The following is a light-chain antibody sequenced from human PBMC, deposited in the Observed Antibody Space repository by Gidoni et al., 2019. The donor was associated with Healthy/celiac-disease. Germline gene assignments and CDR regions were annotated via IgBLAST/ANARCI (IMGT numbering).Light chain of an antibody. CDR3: QHSGT. J-gene: IGKJ3*01. CDR1: QSISSW. Sequence: DIQMTQSPSTLSASVGDRVTITCRASQSISSWLAWYQQKPGKAPKLLIYKASSLERGVPSRFSGSGSGTEFTLTISSLQPDDFATYYCQHSGTFXPXTKVDIK. CDR2: KAS. V-gene: IGKV1-5*03.